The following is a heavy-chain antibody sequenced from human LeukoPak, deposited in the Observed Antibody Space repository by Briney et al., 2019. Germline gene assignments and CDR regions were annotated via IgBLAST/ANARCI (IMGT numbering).Heavy chain of an antibody. CDR1: GYTFTSYG. J-gene: IGHJ5*02. D-gene: IGHD2-2*01. Sequence: ASVKVSCKASGYTFTSYGISWVRQAPGQGLEWMGWISAYNGNTNYAQKLQGRVTMTTDTSTSTAYMELRSLRSDDTAVYYCARDRPYCSSTSCYRAENWFDPWGQGTLVTVSS. CDR3: ARDRPYCSSTSCYRAENWFDP. CDR2: ISAYNGNT. V-gene: IGHV1-18*01.